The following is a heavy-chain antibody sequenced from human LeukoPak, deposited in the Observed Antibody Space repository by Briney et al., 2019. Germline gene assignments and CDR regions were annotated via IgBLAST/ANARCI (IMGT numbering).Heavy chain of an antibody. CDR2: IWYDASNK. V-gene: IGHV3-33*01. CDR3: AREGVVVVPAAAPVYYYYGTHV. D-gene: IGHD2-2*01. Sequence: GGSLRLSCAASGFTFSSYGMHWVRQAPGKGLEWGAVIWYDASNKYYADSVKGRFTISRDNSKNTLYLQMNSLRAEDTAVYYCAREGVVVVPAAAPVYYYYGTHVWGQGTTVTVSS. CDR1: GFTFSSYG. J-gene: IGHJ6*02.